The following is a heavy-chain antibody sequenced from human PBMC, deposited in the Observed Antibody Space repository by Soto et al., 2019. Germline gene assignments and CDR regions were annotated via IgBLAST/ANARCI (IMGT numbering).Heavy chain of an antibody. CDR1: GFTFSDYY. D-gene: IGHD2-2*01. CDR3: ARISPRSSSSQYYYYGMDV. CDR2: ISSSSSYT. V-gene: IGHV3-11*03. J-gene: IGHJ6*02. Sequence: GGSLRLSCAASGFTFSDYYMSWIRQAPGKGLEWVSYISSSSSYTSYADSVKGRFTISRDNAKNSLYLQMNSLRAEDTAVYYCARISPRSSSSQYYYYGMDVWGQGTTVTVSS.